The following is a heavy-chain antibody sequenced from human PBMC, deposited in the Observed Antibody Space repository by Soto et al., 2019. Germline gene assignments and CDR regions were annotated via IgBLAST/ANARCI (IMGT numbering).Heavy chain of an antibody. CDR3: ARGWSSSWPY. V-gene: IGHV4-59*01. D-gene: IGHD6-13*01. CDR1: SASISSYF. Sequence: SETLSLTCTVSSASISSYFWSWIRQAPGKGLEWIAFMYDTRSTNYNPSLKGRVSISVDTSKTQISLNLNSVTAADTAVYYCARGWSSSWPYWGQGILVTVSS. CDR2: MYDTRST. J-gene: IGHJ4*02.